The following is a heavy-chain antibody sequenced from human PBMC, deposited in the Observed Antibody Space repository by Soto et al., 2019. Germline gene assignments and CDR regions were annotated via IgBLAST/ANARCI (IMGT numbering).Heavy chain of an antibody. D-gene: IGHD5-18*01. CDR2: FDPEDGET. V-gene: IGHV1-24*01. CDR3: ATDQLTVPPLLRGYSYVAFDY. CDR1: GYTLTELS. J-gene: IGHJ4*02. Sequence: ASVKVSCKVSGYTLTELSMHWVRQAPGKGLEWMGGFDPEDGETIYAQKFQGRVTMTEDTSTDTAYMELSSLRSEDTAVYYCATDQLTVPPLLRGYSYVAFDYWGTGPLGT.